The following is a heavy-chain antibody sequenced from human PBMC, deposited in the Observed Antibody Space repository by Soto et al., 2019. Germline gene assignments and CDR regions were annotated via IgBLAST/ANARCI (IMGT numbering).Heavy chain of an antibody. J-gene: IGHJ4*02. V-gene: IGHV3-7*03. CDR2: IKQDGSEK. Sequence: EVQLVESGGGLVQPGGSLRLSCAASGFTFSSYWMNWVRQAPGKGVEWVANIKQDGSEKYYVDSVKGRFTISRDNAKNSLYLQMNSLRAEDTAVYYCARRSRYGDGSVDYWGQGTLVTVSS. CDR3: ARRSRYGDGSVDY. D-gene: IGHD4-17*01. CDR1: GFTFSSYW.